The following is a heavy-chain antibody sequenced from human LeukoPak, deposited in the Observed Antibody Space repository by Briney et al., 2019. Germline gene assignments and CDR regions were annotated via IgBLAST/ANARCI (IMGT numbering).Heavy chain of an antibody. J-gene: IGHJ4*02. CDR1: GFTFSSYA. CDR2: ISYDGSNK. CDR3: ARDGPADY. V-gene: IGHV3-30-3*01. Sequence: GGSLRLSCAASGFTFSSYAMHWVRQAPGKGLEWVAVISYDGSNKYYADSVKGRFTISRDNSKNTLYLQMNSLRAEDTAVYYCARDGPADYWGQGTLVTVSS.